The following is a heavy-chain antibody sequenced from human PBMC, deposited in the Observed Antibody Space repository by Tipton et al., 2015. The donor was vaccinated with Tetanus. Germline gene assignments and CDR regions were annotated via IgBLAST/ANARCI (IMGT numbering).Heavy chain of an antibody. V-gene: IGHV4-61*05. D-gene: IGHD3-16*01. CDR1: GSSISRSGHY. CDR3: AGRLGLIRPIDP. CDR2: VYHSGAT. J-gene: IGHJ5*02. Sequence: QLVQSGPEVKPSETLSLTCTVSGSSISRSGHYWTWIRQPPGKEPEWVGYVYHSGATNYHPSLKSRLAISADTSKNQFSLRLTSVTAADTAVYYCAGRLGLIRPIDPWGQGTQVIVSS.